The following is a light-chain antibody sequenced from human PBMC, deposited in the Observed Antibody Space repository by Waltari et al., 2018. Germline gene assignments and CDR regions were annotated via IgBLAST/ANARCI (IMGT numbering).Light chain of an antibody. Sequence: EIVLTQSPGTLSLSPGERATLPCRASQSVSSNSAWYQQKPGQAPRRLIYDSSSRATGIPDRFSGSGSGTDFTLTISRLEPEDFAVYYCQQYGSSQGTFGQGTKVEIK. CDR1: QSVSSN. J-gene: IGKJ1*01. V-gene: IGKV3-20*01. CDR2: DSS. CDR3: QQYGSSQGT.